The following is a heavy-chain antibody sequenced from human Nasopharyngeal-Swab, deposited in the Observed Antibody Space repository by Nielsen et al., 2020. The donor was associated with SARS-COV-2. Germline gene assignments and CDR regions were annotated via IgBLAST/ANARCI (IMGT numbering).Heavy chain of an antibody. CDR2: VSWNSGSI. J-gene: IGHJ6*02. V-gene: IGHV3-9*01. CDR1: GFTFDDYA. CDR3: AKDHGYYYGMDV. Sequence: GGSLRLSCAASGFTFDDYAMHWVRQAPGKGLEWVSGVSWNSGSIGYADSVKGRFTIPRDNAKNSLYLQMNSLRAEDTALYYCAKDHGYYYGMDVWGQGTTVTVSS.